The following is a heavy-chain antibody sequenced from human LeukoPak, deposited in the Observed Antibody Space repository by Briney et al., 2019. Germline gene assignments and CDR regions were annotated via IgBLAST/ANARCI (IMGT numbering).Heavy chain of an antibody. CDR3: AGGLALDY. CDR1: GGSFSGYY. CDR2: INHSGST. V-gene: IGHV4-34*01. D-gene: IGHD6-13*01. J-gene: IGHJ4*02. Sequence: NTSETLSLTCAVYGGSFSGYYWSWIRQPPGKGLEWIGEINHSGSTNYNPSLKSRVTISVDTSKNQFSLKLSSVTAADTAVYYCAGGLALDYWGQGTLVTVSS.